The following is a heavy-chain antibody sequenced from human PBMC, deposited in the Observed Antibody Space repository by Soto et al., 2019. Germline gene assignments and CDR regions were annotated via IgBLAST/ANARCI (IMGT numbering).Heavy chain of an antibody. Sequence: SETLSLTCAVYGGSFSGYYWSWIRQPPGKGLEWIGEINHSGSTNYNPSLKSRVTISVDTSKNQFSLKLSSVTAADTAVYYCARGVPISDFWSGYEDGLDYWGQGTLVTVSS. CDR1: GGSFSGYY. V-gene: IGHV4-34*01. CDR3: ARGVPISDFWSGYEDGLDY. J-gene: IGHJ4*02. D-gene: IGHD3-3*01. CDR2: INHSGST.